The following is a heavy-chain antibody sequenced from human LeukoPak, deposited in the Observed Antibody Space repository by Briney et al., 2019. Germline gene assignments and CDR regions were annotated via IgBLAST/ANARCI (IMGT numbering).Heavy chain of an antibody. CDR3: ASIPLGGTVTTARYYYYMDV. J-gene: IGHJ6*03. V-gene: IGHV4-4*09. Sequence: SETLSLTCTVSGGSISSYYWSWIRQPPGKGLEWIGYIYTSGSTNYNPSLKSRVTISVDTSKNQFSLKLSSVTAADTAVYYCASIPLGGTVTTARYYYYMDVWGKGTTVTVSS. D-gene: IGHD4-17*01. CDR2: IYTSGST. CDR1: GGSISSYY.